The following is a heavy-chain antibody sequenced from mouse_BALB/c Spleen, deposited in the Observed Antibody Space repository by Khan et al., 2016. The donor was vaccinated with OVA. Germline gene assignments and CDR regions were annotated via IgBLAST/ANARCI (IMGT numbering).Heavy chain of an antibody. CDR3: ARQYSNSVVEY. CDR2: ISSGGSYT. CDR1: GFTFSSFG. Sequence: EVELVESGGDLVKPGGSLKLSCAASGFTFSSFGMSWIRQTPDKRLEWVATISSGGSYTYYPDSVKGRFTISRANAKNTLYLQMSSLKSEDTAMYYWARQYSNSVVEYWGQGTTLTVSS. J-gene: IGHJ2*01. V-gene: IGHV5-6*01. D-gene: IGHD2-5*01.